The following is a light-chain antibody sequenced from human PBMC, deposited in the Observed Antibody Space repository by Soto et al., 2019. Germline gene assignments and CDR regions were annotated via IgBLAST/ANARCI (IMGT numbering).Light chain of an antibody. Sequence: EIVLTQSPATLSLSPGERATLSCRASQRVSSYLAWYQQKPGQAPRLLIYDSSNRATGIPARFSGSGSGTDFTRTISSLEPEDFAVYYCQQRSNWPPRTFGGGTKVELK. CDR3: QQRSNWPPRT. V-gene: IGKV3-11*01. CDR2: DSS. J-gene: IGKJ4*01. CDR1: QRVSSY.